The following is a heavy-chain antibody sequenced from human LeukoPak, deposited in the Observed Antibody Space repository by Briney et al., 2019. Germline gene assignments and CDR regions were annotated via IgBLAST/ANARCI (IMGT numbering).Heavy chain of an antibody. CDR3: AREISLYGSGSPMFDP. V-gene: IGHV4-4*07. CDR1: GGSISSYY. J-gene: IGHJ5*02. Sequence: PSETLSLTCTVSGGSISSYYWSWIRQPAGKGLEWIGRIYTSGSTNYNPSLKSRVTMSVDTSKNQFSLKLGSVTAADTAVYYCAREISLYGSGSPMFDPWGQGTLVTVSS. D-gene: IGHD3-10*01. CDR2: IYTSGST.